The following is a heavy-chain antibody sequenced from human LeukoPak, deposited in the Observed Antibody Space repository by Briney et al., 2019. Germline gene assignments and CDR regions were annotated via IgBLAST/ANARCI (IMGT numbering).Heavy chain of an antibody. CDR1: GFTFSSYA. CDR3: AREKTGLVIRDAFDI. Sequence: PGGSLRLSCAASGFTFSSYAMSWVRQAPGKGLEWVSAISGSGGSTYYADSVKGRFTISRDNSKNTLYLQMNSLRSDDTAVYYCAREKTGLVIRDAFDIWGQGTMVTVSS. J-gene: IGHJ3*02. V-gene: IGHV3-23*01. D-gene: IGHD1-1*01. CDR2: ISGSGGST.